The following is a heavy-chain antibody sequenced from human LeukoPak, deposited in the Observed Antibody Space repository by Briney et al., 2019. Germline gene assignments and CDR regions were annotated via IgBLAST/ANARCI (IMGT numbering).Heavy chain of an antibody. D-gene: IGHD3-22*01. CDR1: GGSISSGY. CDR2: IYYSGST. CDR3: ARDGVNYYDISGYDI. J-gene: IGHJ4*02. Sequence: SETLSLTCTVSGGSISSGYWSWIRQPPGKGLEWIVYIYYSGSTNYNPSLKRRVTISVDTSKNQFSLKLSSVTAADTAVYYCARDGVNYYDISGYDIWGRGTLVTVSS. V-gene: IGHV4-59*01.